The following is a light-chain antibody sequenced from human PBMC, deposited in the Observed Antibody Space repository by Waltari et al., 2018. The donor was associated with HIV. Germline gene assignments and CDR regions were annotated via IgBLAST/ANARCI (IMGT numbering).Light chain of an antibody. Sequence: EIVLPQSPATLSWSPGERATFSCRASQSVSSYLAWYQQKPGQAPRLLIYDASNRATGIPARFSGSGSGTDFTLTISSLEPEDFAVYYCQHRYNWPITFGQGTRLDIK. CDR3: QHRYNWPIT. V-gene: IGKV3-11*01. CDR2: DAS. CDR1: QSVSSY. J-gene: IGKJ5*01.